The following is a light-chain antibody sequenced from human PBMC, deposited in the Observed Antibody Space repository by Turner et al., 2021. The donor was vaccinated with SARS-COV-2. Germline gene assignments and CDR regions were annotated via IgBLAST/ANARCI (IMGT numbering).Light chain of an antibody. Sequence: QSVLTQRPSASGTPGQRVTISCSGSSSNIGSYTVSWYQQLPGTAPKLLMYSNNMRPSGVPDRFSGSKSGTAASLAISGLQSEDEADYYCVTWEDSLKGHVVGGGTKLTVL. CDR2: SNN. J-gene: IGLJ2*01. CDR3: VTWEDSLKGHV. CDR1: SSNIGSYT. V-gene: IGLV1-44*01.